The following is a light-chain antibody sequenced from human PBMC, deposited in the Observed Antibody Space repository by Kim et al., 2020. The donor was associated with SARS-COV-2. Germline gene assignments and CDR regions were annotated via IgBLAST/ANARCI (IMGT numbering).Light chain of an antibody. Sequence: ETVLTQSPGTLSLSPGERATLSCRASQSVTSNNLAWYQQKPGQAPRLLIYGASSRATGIPDRFSGSGSGTDFTLTISRLEPEDFAVYYCQHYNTSRTFGQGTKLEI. V-gene: IGKV3-20*01. CDR1: QSVTSNN. CDR3: QHYNTSRT. J-gene: IGKJ2*01. CDR2: GAS.